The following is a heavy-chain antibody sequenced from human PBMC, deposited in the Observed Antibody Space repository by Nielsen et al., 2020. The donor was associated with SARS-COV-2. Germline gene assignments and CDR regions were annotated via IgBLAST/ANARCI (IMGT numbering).Heavy chain of an antibody. Sequence: GESLKISCAASGFTFSNAWMSWVRQAPGKGLEWVGRIKSKTDGGTTDYAAPVKGRFTISRDDSKNTLYLQMNSLKTEDTAVYYCTTGSLYSSGWYGWYYYYYYGMDVWGQGTTVTVSS. D-gene: IGHD6-19*01. J-gene: IGHJ6*02. CDR2: IKSKTDGGTT. CDR1: GFTFSNAW. V-gene: IGHV3-15*01. CDR3: TTGSLYSSGWYGWYYYYYYGMDV.